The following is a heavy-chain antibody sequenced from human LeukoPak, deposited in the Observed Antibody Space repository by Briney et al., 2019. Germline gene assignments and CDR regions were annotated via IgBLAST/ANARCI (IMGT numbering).Heavy chain of an antibody. CDR1: GASISSSNW. CDR2: IYHSGST. V-gene: IGHV4-4*02. D-gene: IGHD2-15*01. CDR3: ARAGWYTLDN. Sequence: PSEALSLTCAVSGASISSSNWLSWVRQPPGKGLEWIGEIYHSGSTNYNPSLKSRVTISVNNSKNQFSLKMSSMTAADTAVYYCARAGWYTLDNWGQGTLVTVSS. J-gene: IGHJ4*02.